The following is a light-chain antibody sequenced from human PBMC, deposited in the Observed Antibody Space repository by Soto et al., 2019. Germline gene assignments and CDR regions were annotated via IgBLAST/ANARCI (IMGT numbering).Light chain of an antibody. J-gene: IGLJ1*01. Sequence: QSALTQPATVSGSPGQSITISCTGTSSDVGGYNYVSWYQQHPGKAPKLMIYEVSNRPSGVSNRFSGSKSGTTASLTISGLQAEDEADYYCSSYXXXSPYVFGTGTKVTVL. V-gene: IGLV2-14*01. CDR2: EVS. CDR3: SSYXXXSPYV. CDR1: SSDVGGYNY.